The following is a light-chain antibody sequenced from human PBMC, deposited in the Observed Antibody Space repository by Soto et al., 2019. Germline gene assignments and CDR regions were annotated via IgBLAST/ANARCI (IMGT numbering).Light chain of an antibody. CDR1: QSIGTW. CDR2: DAS. J-gene: IGKJ1*01. CDR3: QQYSDSSGA. V-gene: IGKV1-5*01. Sequence: TQSPGTLSLSPGERATLSCRASQSIGTWLAWYQQKPGKAPKLLIFDASTLESGVPSRFSGSGSGTDFTLTISSLQPDDFATYYCQQYSDSSGAFGQGTKVDIK.